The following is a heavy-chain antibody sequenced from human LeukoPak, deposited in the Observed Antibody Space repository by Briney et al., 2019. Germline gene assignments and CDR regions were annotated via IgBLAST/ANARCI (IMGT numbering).Heavy chain of an antibody. CDR3: ARAKYYYDSSGYF. CDR2: LSSSGSTL. CDR1: GFPFCDFY. J-gene: IGHJ4*02. D-gene: IGHD3-22*01. V-gene: IGHV3-11*04. Sequence: GGSLRLPCAASGFPFCDFYKSWIRQAPGKGLEGVSYLSSSGSTLYYADSSKGRFTISRDNAKNSLYLQMNSLRAEDTAVYYCARAKYYYDSSGYFWGQGTLVTVSS.